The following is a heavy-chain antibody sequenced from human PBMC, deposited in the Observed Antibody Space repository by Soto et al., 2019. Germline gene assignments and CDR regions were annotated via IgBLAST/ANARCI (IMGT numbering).Heavy chain of an antibody. J-gene: IGHJ4*02. CDR3: ARDQSGSYYPLDY. D-gene: IGHD3-10*01. CDR2: ISSSSSYI. Sequence: ESGGGLVKPGGSLRLSCAASGFTFSSYSMNWVRQAPGKGLEWVSSISSSSSYIYYADSVKGRFTISRDNAKNSLYLQMNSLRAEDTAVYYCARDQSGSYYPLDYWGQGTLVTVSS. V-gene: IGHV3-21*01. CDR1: GFTFSSYS.